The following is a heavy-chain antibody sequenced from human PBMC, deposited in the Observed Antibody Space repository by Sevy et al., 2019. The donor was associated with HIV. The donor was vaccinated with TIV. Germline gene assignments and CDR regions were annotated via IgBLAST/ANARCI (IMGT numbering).Heavy chain of an antibody. CDR3: ARHRPQGVVIIPGSGYHYGADF. J-gene: IGHJ6*02. Sequence: ASVKVSCKTSGYSFNMYGISWVRQAPGQGLEWMGWISAYTGDTDYRQMFRGRVTMTTDASTNTAYMVLRRLTSDDTAVYYCARHRPQGVVIIPGSGYHYGADFWGQGTMVTVSS. V-gene: IGHV1-18*01. CDR2: ISAYTGDT. D-gene: IGHD3-3*01. CDR1: GYSFNMYG.